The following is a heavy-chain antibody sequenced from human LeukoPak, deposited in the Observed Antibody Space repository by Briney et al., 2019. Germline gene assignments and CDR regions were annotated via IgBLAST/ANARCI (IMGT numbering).Heavy chain of an antibody. Sequence: GGSLRLSCAASGFTFSDYYMSWIRQAAGKGLEWVSYISSSGSTIYYADSVKGRFTISRDNAKNSLYLQMNSLGAEDTAVYYCARVGLRRYYDSSGYPVGGSHYFDYWGQGTLVTVSS. V-gene: IGHV3-11*01. J-gene: IGHJ4*02. D-gene: IGHD3-22*01. CDR3: ARVGLRRYYDSSGYPVGGSHYFDY. CDR2: ISSSGSTI. CDR1: GFTFSDYY.